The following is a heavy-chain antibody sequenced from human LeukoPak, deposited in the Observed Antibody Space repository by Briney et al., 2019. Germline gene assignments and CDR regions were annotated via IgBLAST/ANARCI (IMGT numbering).Heavy chain of an antibody. D-gene: IGHD4-17*01. J-gene: IGHJ4*02. V-gene: IGHV4-61*02. CDR3: ARGGSYGDSPIYYFDY. CDR2: IYTSGST. Sequence: SETLSLTCTVSGGSISSGSYYWSWIRQPAGKGLEWIGRIYTSGSTNYNPSLKSRVTITVDTSKNQFSLKLSSVTAADTAVYYCARGGSYGDSPIYYFDYWGQGTLVTVSS. CDR1: GGSISSGSYY.